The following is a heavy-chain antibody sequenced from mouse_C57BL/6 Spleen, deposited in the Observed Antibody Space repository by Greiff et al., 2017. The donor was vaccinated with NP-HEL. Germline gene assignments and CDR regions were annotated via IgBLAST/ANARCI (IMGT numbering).Heavy chain of an antibody. CDR2: IHPNSGST. J-gene: IGHJ1*03. D-gene: IGHD1-1*01. V-gene: IGHV1-64*01. CDR1: GYTFTSYW. CDR3: ARGGDYYGSSRYFDV. Sequence: VQLQQSGAELVKPGASVKLSCKASGYTFTSYWMHWVKQRPGQGLEWIGMIHPNSGSTNYNEKFKSKATLTVDKSSSTAYMQLSSLTSEDSAVYYCARGGDYYGSSRYFDVWGTGTTVTVSS.